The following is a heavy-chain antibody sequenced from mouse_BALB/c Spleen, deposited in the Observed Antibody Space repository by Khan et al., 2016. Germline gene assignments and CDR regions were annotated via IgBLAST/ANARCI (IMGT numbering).Heavy chain of an antibody. D-gene: IGHD1-1*01. CDR2: INPDSSTI. J-gene: IGHJ3*01. CDR3: ARAGYYGYLAY. CDR1: GFDFSRYW. V-gene: IGHV4-1*02. Sequence: EVKLLESGGGLVQPGGSLKLSCAATGFDFSRYWMSWVRQAPGKGLEWIGEINPDSSTINYTPSLKDKFIISRDNAKNTLYLQVSKVRSEDTALXYCARAGYYGYLAYWGQGTLVSVSA.